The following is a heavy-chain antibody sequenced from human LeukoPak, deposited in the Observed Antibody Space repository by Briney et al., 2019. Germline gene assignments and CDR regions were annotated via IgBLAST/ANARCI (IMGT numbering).Heavy chain of an antibody. CDR3: AKDASCYDFWSGYSQSSFDY. CDR2: ISGGGDTT. CDR1: GFTFSSYD. J-gene: IGHJ4*02. Sequence: RAGGSLRLSCAASGFTFSSYDMSWVRQAPGRGLEWVSTISGGGDTTYYADSVNGRFTISRDNSKNTLYLQMNSLRAEDTAVYYCAKDASCYDFWSGYSQSSFDYWGQGTLVTASS. V-gene: IGHV3-23*01. D-gene: IGHD3-3*01.